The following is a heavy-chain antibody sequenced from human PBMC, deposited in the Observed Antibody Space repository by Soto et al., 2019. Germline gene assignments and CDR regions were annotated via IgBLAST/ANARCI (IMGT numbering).Heavy chain of an antibody. J-gene: IGHJ4*02. CDR2: ISPVSDTP. D-gene: IGHD5-18*01. CDR1: EGTFSSFV. V-gene: IGHV1-69*01. Sequence: QVQLVQSGAEVKKPGSSVKVSCKASEGTFSSFVISWVRQAPGQGPEWMGEISPVSDTPNYAQKFQGRVTITADEYTSTAYMELRSLRPDDTAVYYCARALGYSYGLYFDYWGLGTLVTVSS. CDR3: ARALGYSYGLYFDY.